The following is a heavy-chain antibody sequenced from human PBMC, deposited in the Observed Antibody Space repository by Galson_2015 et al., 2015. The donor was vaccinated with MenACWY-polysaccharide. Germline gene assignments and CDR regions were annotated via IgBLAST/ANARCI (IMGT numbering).Heavy chain of an antibody. CDR3: ARDGCSSTNCHDYYNYYMDV. V-gene: IGHV3-30*04. D-gene: IGHD2-2*01. Sequence: SLRLSCAVSGTSFRSYAMHWVRQAPGKGPEWVAVVSYDGNSQKYAEAVKGRFTISRDNSKKTVYLQMNSLRPEDTAIYSCARDGCSSTNCHDYYNYYMDVWGRGTTVIVSS. CDR1: GTSFRSYA. CDR2: VSYDGNSQ. J-gene: IGHJ6*03.